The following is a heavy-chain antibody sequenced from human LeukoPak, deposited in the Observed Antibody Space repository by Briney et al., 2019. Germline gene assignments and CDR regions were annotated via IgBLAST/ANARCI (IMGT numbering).Heavy chain of an antibody. Sequence: SETLSLTCAVYGGSFSGYYWSWIRQPPGKGLEWIGEINHSGSTNYNPSLKSRVTISVDTSKNQFSLKLRSVTAADTAVYYCARDSGYYDFWSGYFLSATPGGGFDPWGQGTLVTVSS. V-gene: IGHV4-34*01. CDR2: INHSGST. CDR3: ARDSGYYDFWSGYFLSATPGGGFDP. D-gene: IGHD3-3*01. J-gene: IGHJ5*02. CDR1: GGSFSGYY.